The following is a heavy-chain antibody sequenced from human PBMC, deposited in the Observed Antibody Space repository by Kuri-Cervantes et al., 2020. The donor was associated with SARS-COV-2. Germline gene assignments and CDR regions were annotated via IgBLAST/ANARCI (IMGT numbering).Heavy chain of an antibody. CDR1: GFKFSNAW. Sequence: GESLKISCAASGFKFSNAWMNWVRQAPGKGLEWVGRIKSKIDGGTVDYAAPVKDRFTISRDDSENTLYLHINSLKSEDSAVYYCTTDHLGGGRFSPFTYNYYGMAVWGQGTTVTVSS. CDR2: IKSKIDGGTV. D-gene: IGHD2-15*01. V-gene: IGHV3-15*07. CDR3: TTDHLGGGRFSPFTYNYYGMAV. J-gene: IGHJ6*02.